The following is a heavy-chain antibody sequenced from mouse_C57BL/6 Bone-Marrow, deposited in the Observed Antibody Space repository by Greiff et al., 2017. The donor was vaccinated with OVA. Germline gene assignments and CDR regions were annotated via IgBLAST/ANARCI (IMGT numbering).Heavy chain of an antibody. V-gene: IGHV5-12*01. CDR3: ARQGYGNYGRGDYAMDY. Sequence: EVQLVESGGGLVQPGGSLKLSCAASGFTFSDYYMYWVRQTPEKRLEWVAYISNGGGSTYYPDTVKGRFTISRDNAKNPLYLQMSRLKSEDTAMYYCARQGYGNYGRGDYAMDYWGQGTSVTVSS. CDR2: ISNGGGST. CDR1: GFTFSDYY. J-gene: IGHJ4*01. D-gene: IGHD1-1*01.